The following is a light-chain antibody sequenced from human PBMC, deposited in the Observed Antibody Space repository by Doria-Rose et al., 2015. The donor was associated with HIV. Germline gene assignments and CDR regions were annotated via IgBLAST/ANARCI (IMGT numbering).Light chain of an antibody. J-gene: IGKJ2*01. CDR3: QQYSQWPPYT. CDR1: QGIGSD. CDR2: RAS. Sequence: EIVMTQSPATLSVSPGERATLSCRASQGIGSDLAWYQQKPGQAPRLLIYRASTSATGIPPRFTGGGSGTEFTLTISSLQSEDFAVYFCQQYSQWPPYTFGQGTKLEVK. V-gene: IGKV3-15*01.